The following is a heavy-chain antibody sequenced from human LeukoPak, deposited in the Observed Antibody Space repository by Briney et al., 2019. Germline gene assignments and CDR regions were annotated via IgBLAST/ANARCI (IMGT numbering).Heavy chain of an antibody. J-gene: IGHJ4*02. V-gene: IGHV1-18*01. D-gene: IGHD2/OR15-2a*01. Sequence: GASVKVSCKASGYTFTGYDIRWVRQAPGQGLEWMGWISADNTNTNYAQKLQGRVTMTTDTSTRTAYMELRSLRSDDTALYYCARAITTSGFRTDYWGQGTLVTVSS. CDR3: ARAITTSGFRTDY. CDR1: GYTFTGYD. CDR2: ISADNTNT.